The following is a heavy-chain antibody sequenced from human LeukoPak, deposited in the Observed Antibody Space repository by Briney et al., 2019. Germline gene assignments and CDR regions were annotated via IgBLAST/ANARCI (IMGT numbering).Heavy chain of an antibody. D-gene: IGHD3-3*01. V-gene: IGHV3-23*01. CDR3: TKARDDYGVDTIDS. Sequence: GGSLRLSCAPSGFTFNNYAMTWVRQAPGKGLEWVSAIRSSGATTYYADSVKGRFTISRDNSRNTVYLQMNSLRAEDTAIYYCTKARDDYGVDTIDSWGQGTLVTVSS. CDR2: IRSSGATT. J-gene: IGHJ4*02. CDR1: GFTFNNYA.